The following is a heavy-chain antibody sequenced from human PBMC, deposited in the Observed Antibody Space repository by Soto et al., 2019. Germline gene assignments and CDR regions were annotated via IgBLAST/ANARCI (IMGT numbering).Heavy chain of an antibody. CDR2: ISYDGSNK. CDR3: AKDVVVGATTGLVDYYFDHGMLV. V-gene: IGHV3-30*18. CDR1: GFTFSSYG. J-gene: IGHJ6*01. D-gene: IGHD1-26*01. Sequence: PGGSVRLSCAASGFTFSSYGMHWARQAPGKGLEWVAVISYDGSNKYYADSVKGRFTISRDNSKNTLYLQMNSLRAEDTAVYYCAKDVVVGATTGLVDYYFDHGMLV.